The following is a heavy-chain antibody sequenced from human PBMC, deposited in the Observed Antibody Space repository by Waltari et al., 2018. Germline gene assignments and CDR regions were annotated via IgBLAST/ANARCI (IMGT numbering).Heavy chain of an antibody. CDR1: GFTFNKYS. CDR3: ARDWFGETF. CDR2: IRHDSSDI. J-gene: IGHJ4*02. D-gene: IGHD3-10*01. Sequence: EVQLVESGGGLVQPGGSLRLSCEDSGFTFNKYSMIWVRQAPGKGLKWLSVIRHDSSDIYYADSVECRFSISRDNAQNSLFLHMNSLRVEDTAVYYCARDWFGETFWGQGTLVTVSS. V-gene: IGHV3-48*04.